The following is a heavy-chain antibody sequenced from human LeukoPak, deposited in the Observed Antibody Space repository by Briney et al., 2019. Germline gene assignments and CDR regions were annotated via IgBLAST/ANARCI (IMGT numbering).Heavy chain of an antibody. V-gene: IGHV3-23*01. D-gene: IGHD1-1*01. J-gene: IGHJ4*02. CDR2: INLNGDET. Sequence: PGGSLTLSCAASGFTFSNYGMCWFRQAPGKGLEWVSTINLNGDETHYADSVRGRFTISRDNSKSTLALQVSSLRVEDTAVYYCLRHTAATTLDYWGQGLLVTVSS. CDR3: LRHTAATTLDY. CDR1: GFTFSNYG.